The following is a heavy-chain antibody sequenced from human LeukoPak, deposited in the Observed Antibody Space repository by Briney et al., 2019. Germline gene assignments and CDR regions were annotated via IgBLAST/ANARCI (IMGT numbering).Heavy chain of an antibody. J-gene: IGHJ3*02. D-gene: IGHD2-15*01. CDR2: IYSGGST. V-gene: IGHV3-53*01. CDR1: GFTFSSYG. Sequence: GRSLRLSCAASGFTFSSYGMHWVRQAPGKGLEWVSVIYSGGSTYYADSVKGRFTISRDNSKNTLYLQMNSLRVEDKAVYYCAREIYCSASSCTGGVFDIWGQGTMVTVSS. CDR3: AREIYCSASSCTGGVFDI.